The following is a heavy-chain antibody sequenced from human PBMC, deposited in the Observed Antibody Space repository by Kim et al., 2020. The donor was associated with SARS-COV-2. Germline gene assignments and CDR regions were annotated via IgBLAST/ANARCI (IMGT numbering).Heavy chain of an antibody. D-gene: IGHD3-16*01. Sequence: NYNPSLKSRGTISVDTSKNQCSLKLGSVTAADTAVYYCARGATRGGWFDPWGQGTLVTVSS. V-gene: IGHV4-34*01. CDR3: ARGATRGGWFDP. J-gene: IGHJ5*02.